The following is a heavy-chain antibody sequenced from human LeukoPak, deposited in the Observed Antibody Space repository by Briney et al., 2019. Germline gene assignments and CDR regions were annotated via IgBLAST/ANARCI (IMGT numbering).Heavy chain of an antibody. J-gene: IGHJ4*02. CDR1: GFTFTNYD. CDR2: ISIAGDI. D-gene: IGHD6-19*01. Sequence: WSLRLSCAASGFTFTNYDMHWVRQVTGKGLEWVSAISIAGDIYYTGSVRGRFTISRENAQNSLYLQMNSLRDGDTAVYYCVRGGSGWYYFDYWGQGTLVTVS. V-gene: IGHV3-13*04. CDR3: VRGGSGWYYFDY.